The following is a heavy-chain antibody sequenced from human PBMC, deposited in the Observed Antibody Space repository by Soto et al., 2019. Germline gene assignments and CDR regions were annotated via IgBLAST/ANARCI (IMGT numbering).Heavy chain of an antibody. D-gene: IGHD4-17*01. CDR3: ARGNYGDYCDY. CDR2: INAGNGNT. Sequence: GASVKVSWKASGYTYNTYSMHWVRQAPGQRLEWMGWINAGNGNTKSSQKYQGRVTITRDTSASTAYMELGSLRSEDTDVYYCARGNYGDYCDYWGQGTLVTVSS. V-gene: IGHV1-3*01. CDR1: GYTYNTYS. J-gene: IGHJ4*02.